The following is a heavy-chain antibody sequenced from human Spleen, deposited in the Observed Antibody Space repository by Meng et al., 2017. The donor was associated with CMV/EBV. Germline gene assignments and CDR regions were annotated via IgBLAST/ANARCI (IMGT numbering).Heavy chain of an antibody. J-gene: IGHJ5*02. CDR2: IYYSGST. CDR3: ARDNTIYNWFDP. CDR1: GDSISSSSYY. Sequence: SETLSLTCTVSGDSISSSSYYWGWIRQPPGKGLEWIGSIYYSGSTYYNPSLKSRVTISVDTSKNQFSLKLSSVTAADTAVYFCARDNTIYNWFDPWGQGTLVTVSS. V-gene: IGHV4-39*07. D-gene: IGHD5-24*01.